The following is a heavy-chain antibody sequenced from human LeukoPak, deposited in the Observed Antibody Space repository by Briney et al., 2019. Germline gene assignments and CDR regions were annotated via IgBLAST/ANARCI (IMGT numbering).Heavy chain of an antibody. J-gene: IGHJ5*02. Sequence: PSETLSLTCTVSGYSISSGYYWGWIRQPPGKGLEWIGSIYYSGSTYYNPSLKSRVTISVDTSKNQFSLKLSSVTAAATAVYYCARHIQIAFRVFRLGWIDPWGQGTLVTVSS. CDR1: GYSISSGYY. V-gene: IGHV4-38-2*02. D-gene: IGHD3-3*02. CDR3: ARHIQIAFRVFRLGWIDP. CDR2: IYYSGST.